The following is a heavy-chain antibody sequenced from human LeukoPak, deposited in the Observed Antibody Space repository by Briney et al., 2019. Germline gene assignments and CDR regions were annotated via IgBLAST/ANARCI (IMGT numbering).Heavy chain of an antibody. CDR2: IGTAGDT. J-gene: IGHJ4*02. Sequence: PGGSLRLSCAASGFTFSSYGMHWVRQATGKGLEWVSVIGTAGDTYYPGSVKGRFTISRENAKNSLYLQMNSLRAGDTAVYYCARATMVRGVINYYFDYWGQGTLVTVSS. D-gene: IGHD3-10*01. CDR3: ARATMVRGVINYYFDY. CDR1: GFTFSSYG. V-gene: IGHV3-13*04.